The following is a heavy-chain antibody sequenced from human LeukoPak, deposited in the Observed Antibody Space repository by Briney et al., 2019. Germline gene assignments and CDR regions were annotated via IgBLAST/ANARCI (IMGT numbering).Heavy chain of an antibody. CDR2: IYSGGST. D-gene: IGHD3-10*01. V-gene: IGHV3-53*04. Sequence: PAGGSLRLSCAASGFTVSRNYMTWVRQAPGKGLEWVSVIYSGGSTYYADSVKGRFTISRHNSKNTLYLQMNSLRAEDTAVYYCARDLLLWFGELFDYYGMDVWGQGTTVTVSS. CDR1: GFTVSRNY. J-gene: IGHJ6*02. CDR3: ARDLLLWFGELFDYYGMDV.